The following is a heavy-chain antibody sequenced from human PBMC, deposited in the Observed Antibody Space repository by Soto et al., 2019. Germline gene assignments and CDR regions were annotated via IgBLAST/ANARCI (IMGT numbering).Heavy chain of an antibody. CDR2: IYWDDNK. Sequence: QITLEESGPALVKPTQTLTLTCTFSGFSLNTRAVGVGWIRQPPGKALEWLAFIYWDDNKYYSPSLKSRLTITKNTSKNQEVLTMTNTGPVDTATYYCAHGAGWRFDYWGQGTQVTVSS. CDR3: AHGAGWRFDY. J-gene: IGHJ4*02. CDR1: GFSLNTRAVG. D-gene: IGHD6-19*01. V-gene: IGHV2-5*02.